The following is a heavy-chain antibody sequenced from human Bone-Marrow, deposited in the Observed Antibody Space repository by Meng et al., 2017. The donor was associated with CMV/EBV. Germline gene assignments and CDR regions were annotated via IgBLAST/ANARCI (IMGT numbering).Heavy chain of an antibody. J-gene: IGHJ4*02. Sequence: YSMNWVRKAPGKGLEWVSSISSSSSYIYYADSVKGRFTISRDNAKNSLYLQMNSLRAEDTAVYYCARGGRDNVLLWFGESRESDYFDYWGQGTLVTVSS. CDR3: ARGGRDNVLLWFGESRESDYFDY. D-gene: IGHD3-10*01. CDR2: ISSSSSYI. CDR1: YS. V-gene: IGHV3-21*01.